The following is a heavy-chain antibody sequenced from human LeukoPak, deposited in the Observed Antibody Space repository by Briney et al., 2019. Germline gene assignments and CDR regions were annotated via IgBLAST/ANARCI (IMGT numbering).Heavy chain of an antibody. J-gene: IGHJ4*02. Sequence: SETLSLTCTVSGGSISSYYWSWIRQPPGKGLEWIGSIYYSGSTYYNPSLKSRVTISVDTSKNQFSLKLSSVTAADTAVYYCARERVFITMVRGVIINWGQGTLVTVSS. D-gene: IGHD3-10*01. CDR1: GGSISSYY. V-gene: IGHV4-59*12. CDR2: IYYSGST. CDR3: ARERVFITMVRGVIIN.